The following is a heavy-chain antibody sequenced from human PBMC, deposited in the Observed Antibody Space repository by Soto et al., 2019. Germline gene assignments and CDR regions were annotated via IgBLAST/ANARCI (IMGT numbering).Heavy chain of an antibody. CDR2: ISYDGSNK. V-gene: IGHV3-30*18. D-gene: IGHD6-13*01. CDR1: GFTFSSYG. J-gene: IGHJ4*02. CDR3: AKDWGSSSWYSSDY. Sequence: VQLVESGGGVVQPGRSLRLSCAASGFTFSSYGMHWVRQAPGKGLEWVAVISYDGSNKYYADSVKGRFTISRDNSKNTLYLQMNSLRAEDTAVYYCAKDWGSSSWYSSDYWGQGTLVTVSS.